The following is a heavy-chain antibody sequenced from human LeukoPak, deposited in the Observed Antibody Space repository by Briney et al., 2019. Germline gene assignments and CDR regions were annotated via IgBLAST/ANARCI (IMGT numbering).Heavy chain of an antibody. D-gene: IGHD5-24*01. V-gene: IGHV4-39*01. CDR2: IYYSGSS. J-gene: IGHJ4*02. CDR1: GGSISSSSSY. Sequence: PSETLSLTCSVSGGSISSSSSYWGWIRQPPGKGLEWIGSIYYSGSSFDSPALKSRVTISVDTSKNQFSLKLSSVTAADTAVYYCARHRSGWLQSSFDYWGQGTLVTVSS. CDR3: ARHRSGWLQSSFDY.